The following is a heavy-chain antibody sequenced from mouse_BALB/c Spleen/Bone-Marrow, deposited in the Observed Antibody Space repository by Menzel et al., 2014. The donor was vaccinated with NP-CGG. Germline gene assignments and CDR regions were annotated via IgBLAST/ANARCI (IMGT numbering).Heavy chain of an antibody. J-gene: IGHJ2*01. CDR2: IYPGSGSI. CDR1: GYTFTDYI. Sequence: VQLQESGPALVKPGASVKMSCKASGYTFTDYIITWVKQRTGQGLEWIGEIYPGSGSIYYNDKFKGKATLTADRSSNTAYLQLSSLTSEDTAVYYCAYGSSYDYCDYWGQGTTLTVSS. CDR3: AYGSSYDYCDY. D-gene: IGHD1-1*01. V-gene: IGHV1-77*01.